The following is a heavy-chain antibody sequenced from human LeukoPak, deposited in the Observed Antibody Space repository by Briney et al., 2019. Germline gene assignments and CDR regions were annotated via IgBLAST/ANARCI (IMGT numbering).Heavy chain of an antibody. CDR2: IYYSGST. CDR3: ARSRGGLIAVYYYYMDV. CDR1: GGSISSSSGY. D-gene: IGHD6-19*01. Sequence: RASETLSLTCAVSGGSISSSSGYWGWIRQPPGKGLEWIGSIYYSGSTYYNPSLKSRVTISVDTSKNQFSLNLSSVTAADTAVYYCARSRGGLIAVYYYYMDVWGKGTTVTVSS. J-gene: IGHJ6*03. V-gene: IGHV4-39*01.